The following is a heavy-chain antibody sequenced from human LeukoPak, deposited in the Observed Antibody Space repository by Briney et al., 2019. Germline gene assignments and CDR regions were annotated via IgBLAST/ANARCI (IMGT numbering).Heavy chain of an antibody. CDR1: GFTFSSYS. J-gene: IGHJ4*02. Sequence: GGSLRHSRAASGFTFSSYSMNWVRPAPGKGLEWVSSISSSSSYIYYPDPVKGRFTISRDTAKQALYREVNCLRAEETAVYYCARESESYCSSTSCYKGGDYWGQGALVTVSS. CDR3: ARESESYCSSTSCYKGGDY. V-gene: IGHV3-21*01. CDR2: ISSSSSYI. D-gene: IGHD2-2*02.